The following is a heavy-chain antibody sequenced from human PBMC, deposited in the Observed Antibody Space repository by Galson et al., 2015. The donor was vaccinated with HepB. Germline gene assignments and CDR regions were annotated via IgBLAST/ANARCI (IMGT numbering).Heavy chain of an antibody. D-gene: IGHD3-3*01. CDR3: ARGYYDFWSGYDSMGGFDY. Sequence: SLRLSCAASGFTFSSYAMHWVRQAPGKGLEWVAVISYDGSNRYYADSVKGRFTISRDNSKNTLYLQMNSLRAEDTAVYYCARGYYDFWSGYDSMGGFDYWGQGTLVTVSS. CDR2: ISYDGSNR. CDR1: GFTFSSYA. J-gene: IGHJ4*02. V-gene: IGHV3-30-3*01.